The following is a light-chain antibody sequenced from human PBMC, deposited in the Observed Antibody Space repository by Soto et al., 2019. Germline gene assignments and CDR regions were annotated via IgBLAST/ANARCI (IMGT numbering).Light chain of an antibody. V-gene: IGLV1-40*01. Sequence: QSVLTQPPSVSGAPGQRVTISCSNSGAGFDVHWHQHLPGTAPRLVIYSNTNRPSEVPDRFSGSKSGTSASLAIAGLQAEDEDEYYRQSYDKRLSGLVFGTGTKLTVL. J-gene: IGLJ1*01. CDR1: SNSGAGFD. CDR3: QSYDKRLSGLV. CDR2: SNT.